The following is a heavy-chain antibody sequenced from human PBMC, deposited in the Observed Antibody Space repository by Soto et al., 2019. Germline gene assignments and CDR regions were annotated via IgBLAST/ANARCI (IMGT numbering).Heavy chain of an antibody. D-gene: IGHD3-22*01. V-gene: IGHV3-30*18. CDR3: AKSATSSGYYARLDY. Sequence: PGGSLRLSCEASGFTFSKYGMHWVRQAPGKGLEWAAVLSFDGSNKYYADSVKGRFTISRDNSKNMLYLQMNSLRVEDTAVYYCAKSATSSGYYARLDYWGQGALVTVSS. CDR1: GFTFSKYG. CDR2: LSFDGSNK. J-gene: IGHJ4*02.